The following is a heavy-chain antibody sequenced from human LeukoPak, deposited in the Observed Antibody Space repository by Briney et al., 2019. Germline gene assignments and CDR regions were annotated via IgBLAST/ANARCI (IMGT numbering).Heavy chain of an antibody. V-gene: IGHV4-59*01. CDR1: GGSISTYY. D-gene: IGHD7-27*01. CDR3: ARVDANWGVVDY. CDR2: FHYSGTT. Sequence: SETLSLTCTVSGGSISTYYWSWIRQPPGKGLEWIGYFHYSGTTNYNPSLKSRVTISVDTSKNQLSLKLRSVTAADTAVYYCARVDANWGVVDYWGRGTLVTVSS. J-gene: IGHJ4*02.